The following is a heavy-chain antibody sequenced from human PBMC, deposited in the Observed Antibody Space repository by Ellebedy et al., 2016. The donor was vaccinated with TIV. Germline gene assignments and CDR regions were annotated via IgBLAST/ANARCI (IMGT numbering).Heavy chain of an antibody. CDR3: AAFRAGYSGSDWAGDY. CDR1: GVFITSYF. CDR2: VFYSGTI. Sequence: SETLSLTCSVSGVFITSYFWGWIRQPPGKGLEWIGYVFYSGTINYSPSLMSQATISLDTSKNSFSLKLNSVTAADTAVYYCAAFRAGYSGSDWAGDYWGQGTLVTVSS. V-gene: IGHV4-59*01. J-gene: IGHJ4*02. D-gene: IGHD5-12*01.